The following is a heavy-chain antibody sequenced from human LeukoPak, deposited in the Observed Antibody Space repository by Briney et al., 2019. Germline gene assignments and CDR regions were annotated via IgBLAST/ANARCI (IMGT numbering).Heavy chain of an antibody. J-gene: IGHJ4*02. V-gene: IGHV3-21*01. CDR3: ARGSEDSGYDWESYFDY. CDR1: GGSFSGYY. Sequence: PSETLSLTCAVYGGSFSGYYWSWIRQPPGKGLEWVSSISSSSSYIYYADSVKGRFTISRDNAKNSLYLQMNSLRAEDTAVYYCARGSEDSGYDWESYFDYWGQGTLVTVSS. CDR2: ISSSSSYI. D-gene: IGHD5-12*01.